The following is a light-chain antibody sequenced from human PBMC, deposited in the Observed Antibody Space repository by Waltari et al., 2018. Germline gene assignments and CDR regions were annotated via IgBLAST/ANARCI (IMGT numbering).Light chain of an antibody. Sequence: EIVLTQYPGTLSFSPGETATLSCRASQSVGGTLAWYQQKPGQAPRLLLYGASIRAPDTPDRFSGTGSGTDFSLTISRLEPEDFAVYYCQHYVRLPATFGQGTKVEIK. CDR2: GAS. V-gene: IGKV3-20*01. J-gene: IGKJ1*01. CDR1: QSVGGT. CDR3: QHYVRLPAT.